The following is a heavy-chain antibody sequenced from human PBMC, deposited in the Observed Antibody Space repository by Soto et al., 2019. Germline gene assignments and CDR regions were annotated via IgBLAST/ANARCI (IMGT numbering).Heavy chain of an antibody. D-gene: IGHD3-22*01. Sequence: QVQLVQSGAEVTKPGSSVKVSCKASGGTFSSYVISWVRQAPGQGLEWMGGIIPTFGTRKYAQKFQGRVTITADESTSTAYMELSSLRSEDTAVYYCARGPHYYDSSGYYKFDYWGQGTLVTVSS. CDR3: ARGPHYYDSSGYYKFDY. J-gene: IGHJ4*02. V-gene: IGHV1-69*01. CDR2: IIPTFGTR. CDR1: GGTFSSYV.